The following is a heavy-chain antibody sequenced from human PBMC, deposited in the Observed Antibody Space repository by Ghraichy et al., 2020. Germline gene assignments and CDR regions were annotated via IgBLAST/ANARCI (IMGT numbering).Heavy chain of an antibody. CDR3: ARDRKETYYDFWSGYQDWFDP. CDR1: GYTFTSYG. V-gene: IGHV1-18*04. CDR2: ISAYNGNT. Sequence: ASVKVSCKASGYTFTSYGISWVRQAPGQGLEWMGWISAYNGNTNYAQKLQGRVTMTTDTSTSTAYMELRSLRSDDTAVYYCARDRKETYYDFWSGYQDWFDPWGQGTLVTVSS. D-gene: IGHD3-3*01. J-gene: IGHJ5*02.